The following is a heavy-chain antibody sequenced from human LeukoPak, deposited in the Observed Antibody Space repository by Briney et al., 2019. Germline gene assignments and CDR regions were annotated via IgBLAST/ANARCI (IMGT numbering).Heavy chain of an antibody. CDR2: ISYDGSNK. Sequence: GGSLRLSCAASGFTFSSYGMHWVRQAPGKGLEWVAVISYDGSNKYYADSVKGRFTISRDNSKNTLYLQMNSLRAEDTAVYYCAKEGDRDWFDPWGQGTLVTVSS. J-gene: IGHJ5*02. D-gene: IGHD3-10*01. CDR3: AKEGDRDWFDP. V-gene: IGHV3-30*18. CDR1: GFTFSSYG.